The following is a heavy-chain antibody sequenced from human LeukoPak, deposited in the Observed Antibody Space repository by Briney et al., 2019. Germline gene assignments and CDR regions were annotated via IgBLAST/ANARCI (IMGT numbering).Heavy chain of an antibody. CDR1: GYTFTSYD. CDR3: ARGQRAYYYGSGSSFDP. V-gene: IGHV1-18*01. D-gene: IGHD3-10*01. Sequence: ASVKVSRKASGYTFTSYDINWVRQAPGQGLEWMGWISAYNGNTNYAQKLQGRVTMTTDTSTSTAYMELRSLRSDDTAVYYCARGQRAYYYGSGSSFDPWGQGTLVTVSS. J-gene: IGHJ5*02. CDR2: ISAYNGNT.